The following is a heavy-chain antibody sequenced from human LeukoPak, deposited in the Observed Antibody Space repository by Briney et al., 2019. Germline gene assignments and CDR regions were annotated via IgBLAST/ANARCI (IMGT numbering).Heavy chain of an antibody. J-gene: IGHJ4*02. D-gene: IGHD4/OR15-4a*01. CDR3: AKHRRTPSPDSGDY. V-gene: IGHV3-21*01. CDR2: ISSSSSYI. CDR1: GFTFSNYS. Sequence: GGSLRLSCAASGFTFSNYSMNWVRQAPGKGLEWVSSISSSSSYIYYADSVKGRFTISRDNAKNSLYLQMNSLRAEDTAVYYCAKHRRTPSPDSGDYWGQGTLVTVSS.